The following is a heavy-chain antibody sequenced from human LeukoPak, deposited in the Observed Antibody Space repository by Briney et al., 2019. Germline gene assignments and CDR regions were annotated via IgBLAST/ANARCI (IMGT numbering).Heavy chain of an antibody. D-gene: IGHD3-16*01. J-gene: IGHJ5*02. CDR2: MNPTSGHT. Sequence: GASVKVSCKASGYTCSSYDINWGRQAPRQGLEWMGWMNPTSGHTAYVQKFQGRIITIRDTSVSTAYIELKSLTSEDTAVYYCARSPGGVRKKHDLWGQGTLVIVSS. CDR3: ARSPGGVRKKHDL. CDR1: GYTCSSYD. V-gene: IGHV1-8*01.